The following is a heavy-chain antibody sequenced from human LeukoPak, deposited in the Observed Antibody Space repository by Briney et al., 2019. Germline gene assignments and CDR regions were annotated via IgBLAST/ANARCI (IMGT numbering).Heavy chain of an antibody. CDR1: GYTFTSYD. CDR2: MNPNSGNT. Sequence: ASVKVSCKASGYTFTSYDINWLRQATGQGLEWMGWMNPNSGNTGYAQKFQGRVTMTRNTSISTAYMELSSLRSEDTAVYYCARKRGGVVAGTANFDYWGQGTLVTVSS. CDR3: ARKRGGVVAGTANFDY. D-gene: IGHD6-19*01. V-gene: IGHV1-8*01. J-gene: IGHJ4*02.